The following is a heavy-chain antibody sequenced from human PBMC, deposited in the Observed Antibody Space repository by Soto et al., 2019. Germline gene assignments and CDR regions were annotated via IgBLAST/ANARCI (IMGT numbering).Heavy chain of an antibody. Sequence: QVQLQQWGAGLLKPSETLSLTCAVYGGSFSGYYWSWIRQPPGKGLEWIGEINHSGSTNYNPSLKSRVTISVDTSKNQFSLKLSSVTAADTAVYYCARVDSSSSSSAEYFQHWGQGTLVTVSS. V-gene: IGHV4-34*01. CDR2: INHSGST. D-gene: IGHD6-6*01. CDR3: ARVDSSSSSSAEYFQH. J-gene: IGHJ1*01. CDR1: GGSFSGYY.